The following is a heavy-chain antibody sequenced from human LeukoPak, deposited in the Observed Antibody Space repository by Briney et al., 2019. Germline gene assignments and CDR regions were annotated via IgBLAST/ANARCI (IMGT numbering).Heavy chain of an antibody. CDR2: INPNSGGT. CDR1: GYTFTVYY. V-gene: IGHV1-2*02. CDR3: ARGTSYDSSGYSMTGFDY. J-gene: IGHJ4*02. D-gene: IGHD3-22*01. Sequence: ASVKVSCKASGYTFTVYYMHWVRQAPGQGLEWMGWINPNSGGTNYAQKFQGRVTMTRDTSISTAYMELSRLRSDDTAVYYCARGTSYDSSGYSMTGFDYWGQGTLVTVSS.